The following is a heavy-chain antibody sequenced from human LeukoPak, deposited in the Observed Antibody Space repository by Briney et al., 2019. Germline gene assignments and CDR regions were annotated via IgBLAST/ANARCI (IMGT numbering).Heavy chain of an antibody. CDR3: ARAPRGSGGRFDP. CDR1: GYSISSGYY. V-gene: IGHV4-38-2*02. J-gene: IGHJ5*02. CDR2: IYHGGST. Sequence: PSETLSLTCTVSGYSISSGYYWGWIRQPPGKGLEWIGSIYHGGSTYYNPSLKSRVTMSLDTSNNQFSLKLSSVTAADTALYYCARAPRGSGGRFDPWGQGTLVTVSS. D-gene: IGHD2-15*01.